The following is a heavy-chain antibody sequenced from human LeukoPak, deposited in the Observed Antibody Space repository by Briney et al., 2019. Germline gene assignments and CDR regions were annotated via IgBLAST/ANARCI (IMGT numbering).Heavy chain of an antibody. Sequence: GGSLRLSCAASGFTLRSYCMHWVRQAPGKGLVWVSRSNGDGSTTTYADSVRGRFTISRDNANNSLSLQMNSLRAEDTAVYYCARSFSGINAFDYWGQGALVTVSS. J-gene: IGHJ4*02. CDR3: ARSFSGINAFDY. CDR2: SNGDGSTT. CDR1: GFTLRSYC. V-gene: IGHV3-74*01. D-gene: IGHD3-10*01.